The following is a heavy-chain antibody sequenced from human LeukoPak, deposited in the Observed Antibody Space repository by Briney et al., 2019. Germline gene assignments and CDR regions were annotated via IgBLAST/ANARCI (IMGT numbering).Heavy chain of an antibody. CDR3: ARGGRLWSGYYYYFDY. V-gene: IGHV1-2*02. D-gene: IGHD3-3*01. Sequence: ASVKVSCKASGYTFTGYYMHWVRQAPGQGLEWMGWINPNSGGTNYAQKFQGRVTMTRDTSISTAYMELSSLRSEDTAVYYCARGGRLWSGYYYYFDYWGQGTLVTVSS. CDR2: INPNSGGT. CDR1: GYTFTGYY. J-gene: IGHJ4*02.